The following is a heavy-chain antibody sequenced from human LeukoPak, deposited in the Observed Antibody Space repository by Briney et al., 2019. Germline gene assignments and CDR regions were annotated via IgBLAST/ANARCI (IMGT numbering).Heavy chain of an antibody. CDR1: GYTFTSYY. D-gene: IGHD2-15*01. Sequence: RAASVKVSCKASGYTFTSYYMHWVRQAPGQGLEWMGIINPSGGSTSYAQKFQGRVTMTRNTSISTAYMELSSLRSEDTAVYYCARGTPPYCSGGSCYRFSIPYYYYGMDVWGQGTTVTVSS. J-gene: IGHJ6*02. CDR3: ARGTPPYCSGGSCYRFSIPYYYYGMDV. V-gene: IGHV1-46*01. CDR2: INPSGGST.